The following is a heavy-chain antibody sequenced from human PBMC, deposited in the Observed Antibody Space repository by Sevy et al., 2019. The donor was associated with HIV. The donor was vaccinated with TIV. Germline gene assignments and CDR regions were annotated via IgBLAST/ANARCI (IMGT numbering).Heavy chain of an antibody. D-gene: IGHD3-16*01. J-gene: IGHJ4*02. CDR2: IRPYKGTT. V-gene: IGHV1-18*01. CDR3: ARDRDYDYIWGTFPYRDF. Sequence: ASVKVSCKASGYIFTSYGISWVRQAPGRGLEWVGWIRPYKGTTNYAQKFQGRVTMTTDTSTFTVYMQLRGLRSDDTAIYYCARDRDYDYIWGTFPYRDFWGQGTLVTVSS. CDR1: GYIFTSYG.